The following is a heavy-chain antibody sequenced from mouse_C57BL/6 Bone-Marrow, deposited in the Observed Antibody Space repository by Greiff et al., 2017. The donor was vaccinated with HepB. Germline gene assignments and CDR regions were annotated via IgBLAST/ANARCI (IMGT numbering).Heavy chain of an antibody. CDR1: GYAFSSSW. CDR3: ARATTVVEGDY. Sequence: QVQLKESGPELVKPGASVKISCKASGYAFSSSWMNWVKQRPGKGLEWIGRIYPGDGDTNYNGKFKGKATMTADKSSSTAYMQLSSLTSEDSAVYFCARATTVVEGDYWGQGTTLTVSS. CDR2: IYPGDGDT. J-gene: IGHJ2*01. V-gene: IGHV1-82*01. D-gene: IGHD1-1*01.